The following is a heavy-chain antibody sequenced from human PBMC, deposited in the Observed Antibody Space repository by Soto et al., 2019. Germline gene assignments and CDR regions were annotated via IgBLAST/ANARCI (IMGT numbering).Heavy chain of an antibody. V-gene: IGHV3-15*01. CDR1: GFTFSNAW. CDR2: IKSKTDGGTT. D-gene: IGHD4-17*01. Sequence: GGSLRLSCAASGFTFSNAWMSWVRQAPGKGLEWVGRIKSKTDGGTTDYAAPVKGRFTISRDDSKNTLYLQMNSLKTEDAAVYYCTTGDDYGDYLDFYWGQGTLVTVSS. CDR3: TTGDDYGDYLDFY. J-gene: IGHJ4*02.